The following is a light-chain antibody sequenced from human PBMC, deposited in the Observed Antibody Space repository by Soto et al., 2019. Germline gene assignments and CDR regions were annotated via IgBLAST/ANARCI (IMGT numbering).Light chain of an antibody. Sequence: DIQMTQSPSSLSASVGDRVTITCRASQGISNYLAWYQQKPGKVPKLLIYAASTLQSGVPSRFSCTGSGTGFTLTFCRLHPEDFTTYYCLKYHSVPRTFGQGTKVEIQ. CDR1: QGISNY. CDR3: LKYHSVPRT. CDR2: AAS. J-gene: IGKJ1*01. V-gene: IGKV1-27*01.